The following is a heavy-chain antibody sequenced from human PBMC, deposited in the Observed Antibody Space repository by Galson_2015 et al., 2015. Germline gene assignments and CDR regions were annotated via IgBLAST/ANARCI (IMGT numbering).Heavy chain of an antibody. J-gene: IGHJ5*02. CDR3: AREPDDASDNWFDP. D-gene: IGHD1-1*01. CDR1: GYTFTSYG. Sequence: SVKVSCKASGYTFTSYGISWVRQAPGQGLEWMGWISAYNGNTNYAQKLQGRVTMTTDTSTSTAYMELRGLRSDDTAVYYCAREPDDASDNWFDPWGQGTLVTVSS. V-gene: IGHV1-18*01. CDR2: ISAYNGNT.